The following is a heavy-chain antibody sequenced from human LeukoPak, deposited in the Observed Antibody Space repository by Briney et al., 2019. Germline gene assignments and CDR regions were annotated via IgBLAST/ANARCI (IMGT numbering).Heavy chain of an antibody. D-gene: IGHD5-18*01. Sequence: GGSLRLSCVASGFTFSTFAMIWVRQPPGKGLEWVSSIFPSGGEIHYADSVRGRFTISRDNSESTLSLQMNSLRVEDTAIYYCATYRQVLLPFESWGQGILVTVSS. J-gene: IGHJ4*02. V-gene: IGHV3-23*01. CDR3: ATYRQVLLPFES. CDR2: IFPSGGEI. CDR1: GFTFSTFA.